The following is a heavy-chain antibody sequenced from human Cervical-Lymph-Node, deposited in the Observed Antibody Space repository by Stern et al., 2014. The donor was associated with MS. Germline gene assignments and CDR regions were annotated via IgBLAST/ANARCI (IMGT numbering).Heavy chain of an antibody. Sequence: QVQLVQSGGGVVQPGRSLGLSCAPSGFTFSNYGMHWVPRAPAKGLEWVAVILYDGSNKYYADSVKGRFTVSRDNSKNTLYLQMNSLRADDTAIYYCAKDRGSSVAARYFDYWGQGTLVTVSS. CDR2: ILYDGSNK. J-gene: IGHJ4*02. V-gene: IGHV3-30*18. CDR1: GFTFSNYG. D-gene: IGHD6-6*01. CDR3: AKDRGSSVAARYFDY.